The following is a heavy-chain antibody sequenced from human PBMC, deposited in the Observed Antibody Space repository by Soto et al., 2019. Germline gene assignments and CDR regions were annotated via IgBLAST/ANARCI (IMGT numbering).Heavy chain of an antibody. V-gene: IGHV4-30-2*01. CDR1: GGSISSGGYS. CDR2: IYHSGST. D-gene: IGHD2-15*01. CDR3: ARGQVVAAQH. Sequence: QLQLQESGSGLVKPSQTLSLTCAVSGGSISSGGYSWSWIRQPPGKGLEWIGYIYHSGSTYYNPSLXSXVXIXXDRSKTQFSLKLRSVTAADTAVYYCARGQVVAAQHWGQGTLVTVSS. J-gene: IGHJ4*02.